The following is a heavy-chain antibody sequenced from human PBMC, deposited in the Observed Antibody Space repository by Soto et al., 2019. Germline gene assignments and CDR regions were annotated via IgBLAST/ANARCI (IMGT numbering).Heavy chain of an antibody. CDR1: GGTFSSYA. CDR2: IIPIFGTA. Sequence: SVKVSCKASGGTFSSYAISWVRQAPGQGLEWMGGIIPIFGTANYAQKFQGRVTITADESTSTAYMELSSLRSEDTAVYYCARTPRAGVDLLYYFDYWGQGTLVTVSS. D-gene: IGHD1-26*01. V-gene: IGHV1-69*13. J-gene: IGHJ4*02. CDR3: ARTPRAGVDLLYYFDY.